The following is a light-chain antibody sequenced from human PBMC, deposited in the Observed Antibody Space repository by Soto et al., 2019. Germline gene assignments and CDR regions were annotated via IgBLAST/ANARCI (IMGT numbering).Light chain of an antibody. Sequence: DIQLTQSPSFLSASVGDRVTSTCRASQRSSTYLALYLQSPGQAHKLLIYGASTLQSGVPSRFSGSGSGTEFTLTISSLQPADFGTYSCQRLSSYWYAFGQGPKLEIK. CDR2: GAS. J-gene: IGKJ2*01. CDR3: QRLSSYWYA. V-gene: IGKV1-9*01. CDR1: QRSSTY.